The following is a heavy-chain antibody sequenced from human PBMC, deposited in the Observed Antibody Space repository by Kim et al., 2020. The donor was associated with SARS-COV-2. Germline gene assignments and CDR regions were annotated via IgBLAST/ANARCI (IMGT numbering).Heavy chain of an antibody. Sequence: ASVKVSCKASGYTFTGYYMHWVRQAPGQGLEWMGWINPNSGGTNYAQKFQGWVTMTRDTSISTAYMELSRLRSDDTAVYYCAREVDEGGSYYRGRWFDPWGQGTLVTVSS. CDR2: INPNSGGT. J-gene: IGHJ5*02. CDR1: GYTFTGYY. CDR3: AREVDEGGSYYRGRWFDP. D-gene: IGHD1-26*01. V-gene: IGHV1-2*04.